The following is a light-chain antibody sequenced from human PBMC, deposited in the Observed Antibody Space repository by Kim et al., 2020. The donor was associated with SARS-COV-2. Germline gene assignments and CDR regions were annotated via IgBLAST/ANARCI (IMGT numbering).Light chain of an antibody. CDR3: SSWDRSLAAWV. V-gene: IGLV10-54*04. Sequence: ATLPRTRTGDNVVNAGASWLQQHRRPPPKLLSYRSNNRPSGVSARFSASRSGIAASLTITGLRPEDEADYYCSSWDRSLAAWVFGGGTQLTVL. CDR2: RSN. J-gene: IGLJ3*02. CDR1: GDNVVNAG.